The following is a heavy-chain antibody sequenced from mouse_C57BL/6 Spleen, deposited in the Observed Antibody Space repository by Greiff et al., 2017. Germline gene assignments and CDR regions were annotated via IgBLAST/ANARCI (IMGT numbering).Heavy chain of an antibody. CDR2: IDTEDGEN. J-gene: IGHJ2*01. Sequence: EVKLKESGAELVKPGASVTLSCTASGFNINDYYMHWVQQRTEQGLEWIGRIDTEDGENKYAPKVQGKATITADTSTNTAYLQLSILTVEATAVYYWARDYYGSDGYVDYWGQGTTLTVSS. V-gene: IGHV14-2*01. CDR3: ARDYYGSDGYVDY. CDR1: GFNINDYY. D-gene: IGHD1-1*01.